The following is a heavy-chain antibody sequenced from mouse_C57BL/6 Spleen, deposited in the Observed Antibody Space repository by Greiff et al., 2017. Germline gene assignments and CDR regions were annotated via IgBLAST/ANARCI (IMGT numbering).Heavy chain of an antibody. CDR3: ARQGDFSWYFDV. CDR2: ISRGGSYT. V-gene: IGHV5-6*02. CDR1: GFTFSSYG. Sequence: DVKLVESGGDLVKPGGSLKLSCAASGFTFSSYGMSWVRQTPDKRLEWVATISRGGSYTYYPDSVKGRFTISRANAKNTLYLQMSSLKSEDTAMYYCARQGDFSWYFDVWGTGTTVTVAS. J-gene: IGHJ1*03.